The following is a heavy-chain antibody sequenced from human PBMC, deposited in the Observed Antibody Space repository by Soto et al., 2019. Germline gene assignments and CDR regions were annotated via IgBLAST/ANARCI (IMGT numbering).Heavy chain of an antibody. V-gene: IGHV3-23*01. CDR2: ISGSGGST. CDR3: AKRITMIVVVPNFDY. D-gene: IGHD3-22*01. Sequence: HPGGSLRLSCAASGFPFISYAMSWVRQAPGKGLEWVSAISGSGGSTYYADSVKGRFTISRDNSKNTLYLQMNSLRAEDTAVYYCAKRITMIVVVPNFDYWGQGTLVTVSS. CDR1: GFPFISYA. J-gene: IGHJ4*02.